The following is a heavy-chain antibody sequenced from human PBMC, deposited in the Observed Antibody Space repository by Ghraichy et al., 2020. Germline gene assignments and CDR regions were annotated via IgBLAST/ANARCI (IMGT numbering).Heavy chain of an antibody. D-gene: IGHD4-23*01. J-gene: IGHJ4*02. V-gene: IGHV3-23*01. Sequence: GESLNISCAASGFTFSSYAMSWVRQAPGKGLEWVSAISGSGGSTYYADSVKGRFTISRDNSKNTLYLQMNSLRAEDTAVYYCANGGNSPALGYWGQGTLVTVSS. CDR2: ISGSGGST. CDR1: GFTFSSYA. CDR3: ANGGNSPALGY.